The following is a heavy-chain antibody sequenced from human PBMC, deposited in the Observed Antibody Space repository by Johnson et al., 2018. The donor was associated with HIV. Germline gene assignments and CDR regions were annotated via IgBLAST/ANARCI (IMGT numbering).Heavy chain of an antibody. V-gene: IGHV3-15*01. D-gene: IGHD3-10*01. CDR1: GFTFSNAW. J-gene: IGHJ3*02. CDR2: IKSKTDGGTK. CDR3: AKAPYGSGIRPGAFDI. Sequence: VQLVESGGGLVKPGGSLRLSCAASGFTFSNAWMSWVRQAPGRGLEWVGRIKSKTDGGTKDYAAPVKGRFTISRDDSKNTLYLQMNSLRAEDTAVYYCAKAPYGSGIRPGAFDIWGQGTMVTVSS.